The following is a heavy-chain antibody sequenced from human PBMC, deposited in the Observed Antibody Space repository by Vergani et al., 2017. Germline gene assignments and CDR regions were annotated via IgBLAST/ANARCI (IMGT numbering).Heavy chain of an antibody. CDR3: ARGGSIVGATIS. V-gene: IGHV4-39*01. D-gene: IGHD1-26*01. CDR1: GGSISSSSYY. J-gene: IGHJ5*02. Sequence: QLQLQESGPGLVKPSETLSLTCTVSGGSISSSSYYWGWIRQPPGKGLEWIGSIYYSGSTYYNPSLKSRVTISVDTSKNQFSLKLSSVTAADTAVYYCARGGSIVGATISWGQGTLVTVSS. CDR2: IYYSGST.